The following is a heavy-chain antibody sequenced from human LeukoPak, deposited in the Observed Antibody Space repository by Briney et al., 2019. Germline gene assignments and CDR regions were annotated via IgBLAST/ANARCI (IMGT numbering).Heavy chain of an antibody. CDR2: ISYDGSNK. D-gene: IGHD5-18*01. J-gene: IGHJ4*02. Sequence: GRSLRLSCAASGFTFSSYAMHWVRQAPGKGLEWVAVISYDGSNKYYADSVKGRFTISRDNSKNTLYLQMNSLRAEDTAVYYCANDRGYSLNPFDYWGQGTLVTVSS. V-gene: IGHV3-30-3*02. CDR3: ANDRGYSLNPFDY. CDR1: GFTFSSYA.